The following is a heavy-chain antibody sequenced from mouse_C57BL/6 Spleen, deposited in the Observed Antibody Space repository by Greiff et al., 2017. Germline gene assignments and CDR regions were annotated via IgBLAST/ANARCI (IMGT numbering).Heavy chain of an antibody. Sequence: VQLQQSGPGLVQPSQSLSITCTVSGFSLTSYGVHWVRQSPGKGLEWLGVIWRGGSTDYNAAFMSRLSITKDNSKSQVFFKMNSLQADDTAIYYCAKEGIYYDYGTWFAYWGQGTLVTVSA. V-gene: IGHV2-5*01. D-gene: IGHD2-4*01. J-gene: IGHJ3*01. CDR1: GFSLTSYG. CDR2: IWRGGST. CDR3: AKEGIYYDYGTWFAY.